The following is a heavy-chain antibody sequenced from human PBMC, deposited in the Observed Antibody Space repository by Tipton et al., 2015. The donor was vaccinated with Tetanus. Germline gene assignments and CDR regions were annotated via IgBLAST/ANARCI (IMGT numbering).Heavy chain of an antibody. Sequence: TASGFTFSSYAMSWVRQAPGKGLEWVSAISGSGGSTYYADSVKGRFTISRDNSKNTLYLQMNSLRAEDTAVYYCAKDPPSGGASTQAQLLGIDYWGQGTLVTVSS. CDR2: ISGSGGST. V-gene: IGHV3-23*01. J-gene: IGHJ4*02. D-gene: IGHD3-16*01. CDR3: AKDPPSGGASTQAQLLGIDY. CDR1: GFTFSSYA.